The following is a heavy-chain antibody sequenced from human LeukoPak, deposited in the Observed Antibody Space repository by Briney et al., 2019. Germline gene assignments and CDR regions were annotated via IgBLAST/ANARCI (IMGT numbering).Heavy chain of an antibody. CDR1: GASISDYY. V-gene: IGHV4-34*01. CDR3: AREGRDYLSLERMDV. J-gene: IGHJ6*02. D-gene: IGHD3-10*01. CDR2: INHSGSS. Sequence: SETLSPTCAVYGASISDYYSSWIRQPPGKGLEWIGEINHSGSSNYNTSLKSRATISVDTSKNQFSLKLSSVTAADTAVYFCAREGRDYLSLERMDVWGQGTTVTVSS.